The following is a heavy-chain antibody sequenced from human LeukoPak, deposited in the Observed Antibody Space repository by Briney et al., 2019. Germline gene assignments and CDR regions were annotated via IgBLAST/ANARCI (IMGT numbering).Heavy chain of an antibody. CDR3: ARATPTYGDYLEAYYYGMDV. CDR1: GFTFSSYA. D-gene: IGHD4-17*01. J-gene: IGHJ6*02. CDR2: ISSNGGST. Sequence: GGSLRLSCAASGFTFSSYAMHWVRQAPGKGLEYVSAISSNGGSTYYANSVKGRFTISRDNSKNTLYLQMGSLRAEDMAVYYCARATPTYGDYLEAYYYGMDVWDHGTTVTVSS. V-gene: IGHV3-64*01.